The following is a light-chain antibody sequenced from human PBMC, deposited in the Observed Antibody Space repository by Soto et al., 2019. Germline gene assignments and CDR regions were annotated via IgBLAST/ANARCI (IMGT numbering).Light chain of an antibody. J-gene: IGKJ2*01. CDR1: QSLSNN. V-gene: IGKV3-15*01. Sequence: EIVMTQSPATLSVSPGERATLSCRASQSLSNNLAWYQHKPGQAPRLLIYGASTRATGIPARFSGSGSGTEFTLTISSLQSEDFAVYYCQQYGTSPPLYTFGQGTKLDIK. CDR3: QQYGTSPPLYT. CDR2: GAS.